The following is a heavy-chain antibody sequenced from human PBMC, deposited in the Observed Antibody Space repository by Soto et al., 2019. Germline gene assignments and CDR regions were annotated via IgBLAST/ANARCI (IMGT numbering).Heavy chain of an antibody. CDR2: LSASNGHT. CDR3: ARGAYGDVSFDY. CDR1: GXSFTTYG. J-gene: IGHJ4*02. D-gene: IGHD4-17*01. V-gene: IGHV1-18*01. Sequence: ASXKVSCKAXGXSFTTYGISWVRQAPGQGLEWMGWLSASNGHTNNAQTVQGRVTMTTDTSTSTAYMELRSLRSDDTAVYYCARGAYGDVSFDYWGQGTL.